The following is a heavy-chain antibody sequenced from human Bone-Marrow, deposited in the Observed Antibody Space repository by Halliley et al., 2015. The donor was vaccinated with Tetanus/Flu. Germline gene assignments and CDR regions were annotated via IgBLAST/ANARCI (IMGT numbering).Heavy chain of an antibody. Sequence: VSLISSSGSYIHYGDSLKGRFTVSRDNAKNLMYLQMNSLRAEDTAIYYCARVLGVHYYYNGLDVWGQGTTVTVSS. J-gene: IGHJ6*02. CDR3: ARVLGVHYYYNGLDV. D-gene: IGHD3-3*01. CDR2: ISSSGSYI. V-gene: IGHV3-21*01.